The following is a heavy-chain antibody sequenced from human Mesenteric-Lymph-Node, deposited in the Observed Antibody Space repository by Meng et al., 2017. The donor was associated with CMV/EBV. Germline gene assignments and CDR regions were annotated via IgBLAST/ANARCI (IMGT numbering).Heavy chain of an antibody. Sequence: GGSLRLSCAASGFTFNTNPMSWVRQAPGKGLEWVSAIGGSGDRTYYADSVKGRFTISRDNSKSTLYLQMNSLRAEDTAVYYCAKSGGLQHFYYYGLDVWGQGTTVTVSS. D-gene: IGHD1-1*01. V-gene: IGHV3-23*01. J-gene: IGHJ6*02. CDR3: AKSGGLQHFYYYGLDV. CDR2: IGGSGDRT. CDR1: GFTFNTNP.